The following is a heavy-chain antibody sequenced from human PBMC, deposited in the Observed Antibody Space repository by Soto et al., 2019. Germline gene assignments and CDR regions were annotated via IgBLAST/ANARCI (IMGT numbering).Heavy chain of an antibody. J-gene: IGHJ5*02. CDR1: GYTFTSYD. Sequence: QVQLVQSGAEVKKPGASVKVSCKASGYTFTSYDINWVRQATGQGLEWMGWMNPNSGNTGYAQKFQGRVTMTRNTSISTAYMELSSLRSEDTSVYYCARSWPSTGHNWFDPWGQGTLVTVS. CDR2: MNPNSGNT. V-gene: IGHV1-8*01. CDR3: ARSWPSTGHNWFDP. D-gene: IGHD3-9*01.